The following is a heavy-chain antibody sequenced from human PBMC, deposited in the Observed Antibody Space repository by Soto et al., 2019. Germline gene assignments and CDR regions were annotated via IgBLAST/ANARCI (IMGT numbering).Heavy chain of an antibody. V-gene: IGHV3-23*01. Sequence: EVQLLESGGGLVQPGGSLRLSCAAPGFTFSSYAMSWVRQPPGKGLEWVSAISGSGGSTYYADSVKGRFTISRDNSKNTLYLQMNSLRAEDTAVYYCAKAYYYDSSGYYYRIHDAFDIWGQGTMVTVSS. CDR3: AKAYYYDSSGYYYRIHDAFDI. CDR1: GFTFSSYA. D-gene: IGHD3-22*01. CDR2: ISGSGGST. J-gene: IGHJ3*02.